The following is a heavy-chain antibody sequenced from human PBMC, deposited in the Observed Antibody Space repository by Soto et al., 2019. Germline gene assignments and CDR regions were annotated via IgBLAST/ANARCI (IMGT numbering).Heavy chain of an antibody. J-gene: IGHJ6*02. Sequence: QVQLVESGGGVVQPGTSLRLSCTASGFTFNSYGIHWVRQAPGKGLEWLALIEYNAKNRFYADSVKGRFSISRDNSRNTVYLQVNGVRAEDTAVYYCAREGDDYCSGARCFHYYGLDVWGLGTTVIVSS. CDR2: IEYNAKNR. CDR3: AREGDDYCSGARCFHYYGLDV. CDR1: GFTFNSYG. D-gene: IGHD2-15*01. V-gene: IGHV3-33*05.